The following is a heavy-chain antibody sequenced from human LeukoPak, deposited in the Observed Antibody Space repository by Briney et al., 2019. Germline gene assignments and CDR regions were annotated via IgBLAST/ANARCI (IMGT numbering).Heavy chain of an antibody. D-gene: IGHD3-9*01. CDR1: GFTFGSYS. V-gene: IGHV3-21*01. J-gene: IGHJ5*02. CDR3: ARGGGSTYYDILTGQPT. CDR2: ISSSSSYI. Sequence: PGGSLRLSCAASGFTFGSYSMNWVRQAPGKGLEWVSSISSSSSYIYYADSVKGRFTISRDNAKNSLYLQMNSLRAEDTAVYYCARGGGSTYYDILTGQPTWGQGTLVTVSS.